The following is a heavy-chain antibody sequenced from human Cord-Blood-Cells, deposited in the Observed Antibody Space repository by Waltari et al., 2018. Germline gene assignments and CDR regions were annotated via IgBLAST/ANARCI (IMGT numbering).Heavy chain of an antibody. J-gene: IGHJ6*02. V-gene: IGHV4-61*09. Sequence: QVQLQESGPGLVKPSQTLSLTCPVSGGSISSGSYYWSWIRQPAGKGLEWIGYIYTSGSTNYNPSLKSRVTISVDTSKNQFSLKLSSVTAADTAVYYCARDRREYYYGMDVWGQGTTVTVSS. CDR2: IYTSGST. D-gene: IGHD1-26*01. CDR1: GGSISSGSYY. CDR3: ARDRREYYYGMDV.